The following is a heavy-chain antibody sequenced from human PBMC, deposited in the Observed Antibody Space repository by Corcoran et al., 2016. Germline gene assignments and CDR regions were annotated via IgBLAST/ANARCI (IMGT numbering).Heavy chain of an antibody. Sequence: EVQLVESGGGLVKPGGSLRLSCAASGFTFSNAWMNWVRQAPGKGLEWVGRIKSKTDGGTTDYAAPVKGRFTISRDDSKNTLYLQMNSLKTEDTSGYYCTTAPALYDFWSGAGGGYGMDVWGQGTTVTVSS. J-gene: IGHJ6*02. CDR3: TTAPALYDFWSGAGGGYGMDV. D-gene: IGHD3-3*01. V-gene: IGHV3-15*07. CDR1: GFTFSNAW. CDR2: IKSKTDGGTT.